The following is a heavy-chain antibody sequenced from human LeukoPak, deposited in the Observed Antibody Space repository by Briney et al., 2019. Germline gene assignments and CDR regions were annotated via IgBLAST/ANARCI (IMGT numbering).Heavy chain of an antibody. Sequence: GGSLRLSCAASGFTFSSHSMNWVRQTPGKGLEWVGRIESKTDGGTTDYAALVKGRFTISRDDSTNTLYLQMNSLKSEDTAVYYCTTYGSGRKFDYWGQGVLVTVSS. CDR2: IESKTDGGTT. CDR1: GFTFSSHS. V-gene: IGHV3-15*04. J-gene: IGHJ4*02. CDR3: TTYGSGRKFDY. D-gene: IGHD3-10*01.